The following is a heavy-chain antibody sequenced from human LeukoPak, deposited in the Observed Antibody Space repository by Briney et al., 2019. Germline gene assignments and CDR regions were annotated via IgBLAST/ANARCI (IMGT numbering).Heavy chain of an antibody. CDR1: GYTFTGYY. CDR2: INPNSGGT. D-gene: IGHD2-15*01. J-gene: IGHJ1*01. CDR3: ARSGDSGYYKAEYFQH. V-gene: IGHV1-2*02. Sequence: ASVKVSCKASGYTFTGYYMHWVRQAPGQGLEWMGWINPNSGGTNYAQKFQGRVTMTRDTSISTAYMELSRLRSDDTAAYYCARSGDSGYYKAEYFQHWGQGTLVTVSS.